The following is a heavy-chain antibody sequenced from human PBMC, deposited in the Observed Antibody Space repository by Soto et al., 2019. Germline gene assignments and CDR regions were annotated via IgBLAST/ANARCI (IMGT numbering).Heavy chain of an antibody. J-gene: IGHJ5*02. D-gene: IGHD3-3*01. CDR1: GGSITSGDNY. V-gene: IGHV4-30-4*01. Sequence: SSETLSLTCTVSGGSITSGDNYWSWIRQPPGKGLEWIGYIYYSGYTNYNPSLKSRVTISVDTSKNQFSLRLTSVTAADTAVYYCARVRDWFDPWGQGTLVTVSS. CDR2: IYYSGYT. CDR3: ARVRDWFDP.